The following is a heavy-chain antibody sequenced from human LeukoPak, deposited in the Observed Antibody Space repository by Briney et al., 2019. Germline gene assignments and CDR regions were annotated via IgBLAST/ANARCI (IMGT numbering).Heavy chain of an antibody. CDR3: ARELGKYRRILGRDSQWLAVSGFDN. D-gene: IGHD6-19*01. J-gene: IGHJ4*02. CDR2: INREGSST. Sequence: GGSLRLSCAASGFTSSSYWMHWVREARGKGLVWVSRINREGSSTSYADSVKGRFTISRDTAKNSVSLQMNSLRAEDTAVYYCARELGKYRRILGRDSQWLAVSGFDNWGQGILVTVSS. V-gene: IGHV3-74*01. CDR1: GFTSSSYW.